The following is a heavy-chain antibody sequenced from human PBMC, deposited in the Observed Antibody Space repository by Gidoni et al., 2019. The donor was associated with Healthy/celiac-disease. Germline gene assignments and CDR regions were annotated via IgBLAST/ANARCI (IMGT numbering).Heavy chain of an antibody. V-gene: IGHV3-21*01. CDR3: ARTLYGSGTSNDAFDI. D-gene: IGHD3-10*01. CDR2: IRCRCSYI. J-gene: IGHJ3*02. CDR1: GFTFSSYS. Sequence: EVQLVESGGGLVKPGGALSLSCAASGFTFSSYSMTWVRQAPGKGLGLGSSIRCRCSYIYYADSVKGRFTISMDHAKNSLFLQMNSLRAEDPALYYCARTLYGSGTSNDAFDIWGQGTMVTVSS.